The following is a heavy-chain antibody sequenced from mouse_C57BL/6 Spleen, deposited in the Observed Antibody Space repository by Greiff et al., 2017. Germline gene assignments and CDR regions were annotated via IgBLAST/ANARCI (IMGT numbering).Heavy chain of an antibody. CDR3: AREDYGSSYDYFDY. Sequence: EVHLVESGPGLVKPSQSLSLTCSVTGYSITSGYYWNWIRQFPGNKLEWMGYISYDGSNNYNPSLKNRISITRDTSKNQFFLKLNSVTTEDTATYYCAREDYGSSYDYFDYWGQGTTLTVSS. V-gene: IGHV3-6*01. CDR2: ISYDGSN. J-gene: IGHJ2*01. D-gene: IGHD1-1*01. CDR1: GYSITSGYY.